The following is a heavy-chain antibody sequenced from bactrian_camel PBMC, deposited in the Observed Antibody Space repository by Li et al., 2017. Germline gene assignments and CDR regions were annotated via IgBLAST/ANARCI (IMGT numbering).Heavy chain of an antibody. J-gene: IGHJ4*01. D-gene: IGHD6*01. CDR3: AVDLGCRSIRAGTYGYDH. CDR1: EYTYTDWC. CDR2: VDCGGDT. V-gene: IGHV3S53*01. Sequence: HVQLVESGGGSVQAGGSLRLSCAVSEYTYTDWCMAWFRQAPGKEREGVAAVDCGGDTEYADSVKGRFTISHDSAKNTVYLQMNRLNPEDSGKYSCAVDLGCRSIRAGTYGYDHWGQGTQVTVS.